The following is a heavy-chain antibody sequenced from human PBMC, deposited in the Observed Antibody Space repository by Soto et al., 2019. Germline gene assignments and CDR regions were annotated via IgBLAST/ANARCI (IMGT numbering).Heavy chain of an antibody. CDR3: ARDRSSGYFYFDY. CDR2: IYYSGST. D-gene: IGHD3-22*01. J-gene: IGHJ4*02. V-gene: IGHV4-31*03. CDR1: GGSISSGGYY. Sequence: QVQLQESGPGLVKPSQTLSLTCTVSGGSISSGGYYWSWIRQHPGKGLEWIGYIYYSGSTYYNPSLKSRVTISVDTSKNPFSLKLSSVTAADTAVYYCARDRSSGYFYFDYWGQGTLVTVSS.